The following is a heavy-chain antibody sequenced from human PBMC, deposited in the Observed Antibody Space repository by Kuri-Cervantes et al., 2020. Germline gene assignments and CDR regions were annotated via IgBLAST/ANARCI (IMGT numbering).Heavy chain of an antibody. Sequence: ESLKISCAVYGGSFSGYYWSWIRQPPGKGLEWIGEINHSGSTNYNPSLKSRVTISVDTSKNQFSLKLSSVTAADTAVYYCARDFGYGDYGEAFDIWGQGTMVPSPQ. CDR1: GGSFSGYY. J-gene: IGHJ3*02. V-gene: IGHV4-34*01. D-gene: IGHD4-17*01. CDR3: ARDFGYGDYGEAFDI. CDR2: INHSGST.